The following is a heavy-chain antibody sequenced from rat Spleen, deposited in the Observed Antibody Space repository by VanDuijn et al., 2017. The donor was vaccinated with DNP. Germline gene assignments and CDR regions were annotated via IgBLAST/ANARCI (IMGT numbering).Heavy chain of an antibody. CDR2: INQDSSTI. J-gene: IGHJ2*01. D-gene: IGHD1-10*01. V-gene: IGHV4-2*01. CDR3: SIATSTEDYFDF. CDR1: GFNFNGYW. Sequence: EVKLVESGGGLVQPGRSLKLSCAASGFNFNGYWMGWVRQAPGKGLEWIGEINQDSSTINYTPSLKDKFTISRDNAKNTLYLQMSKLGSEDTAIYYCSIATSTEDYFDFWGQGVMVTVSS.